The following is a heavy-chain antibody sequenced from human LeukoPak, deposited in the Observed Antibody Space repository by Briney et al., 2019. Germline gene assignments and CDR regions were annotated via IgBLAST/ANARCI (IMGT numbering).Heavy chain of an antibody. Sequence: SETLSLTCTVSGGSISSSSYYWGWIRQPPGKGPEWIGSIYYSGSTYYNPSLKSRVTISVDTSKNQFSLKLSSVTAADTAVYYCARLGYYGSGSLVDYFDYWGQGTLVTVSS. CDR1: GGSISSSSYY. CDR2: IYYSGST. D-gene: IGHD3-10*01. V-gene: IGHV4-39*01. CDR3: ARLGYYGSGSLVDYFDY. J-gene: IGHJ4*02.